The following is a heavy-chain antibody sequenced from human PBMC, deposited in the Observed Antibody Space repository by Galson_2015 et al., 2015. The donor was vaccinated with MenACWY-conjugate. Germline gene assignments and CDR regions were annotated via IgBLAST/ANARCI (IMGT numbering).Heavy chain of an antibody. CDR3: ARDRKRQTVSLPSIWIARGSQRTQATAPPAPTTRPSAPPLAPPPTTTSARTAGLGWLVKAYF. CDR2: IEWAGSYK. D-gene: IGHD3-22*01. J-gene: IGHJ1*01. CDR1: GFTFGSYW. Sequence: SLRLSCAASGFTFGSYWMHWVRQVPGKGLVWVAMIEWAGSYKTNADSVKGRFTISRNNSKNTLYLQMNSLRAEDTAVYYCARDRKRQTVSLPSIWIARGSQRTQATAPPAPTTRPSAPPLAPPPTTTSARTAGLGWLVKAYF. V-gene: IGHV3-74*01.